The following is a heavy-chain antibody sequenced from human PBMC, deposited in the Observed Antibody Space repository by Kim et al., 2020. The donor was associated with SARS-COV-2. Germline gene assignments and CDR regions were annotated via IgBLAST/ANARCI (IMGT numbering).Heavy chain of an antibody. Sequence: DSVKGRFTNSRDDSKNTVYLELNSLRHEDSAVYYCATEGGTSGRCGYFDSWGQGSLVTVSS. J-gene: IGHJ4*02. D-gene: IGHD2-15*01. V-gene: IGHV3-30*02. CDR3: ATEGGTSGRCGYFDS.